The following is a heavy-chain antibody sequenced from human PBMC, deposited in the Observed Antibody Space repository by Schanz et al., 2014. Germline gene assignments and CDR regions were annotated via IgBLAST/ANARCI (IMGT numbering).Heavy chain of an antibody. CDR1: GGTFSSST. CDR2: ISVYHGHT. Sequence: QVQLVQSGVEVKRPGSSVKVSCKASGGTFSSSTLTWVRQAPGQGLEWMGWISVYHGHTNYAEKVHGRVTMTTDTSTSTAYMELRSLISDDTAVYYCVRDAGWAFGDYHGMDVWGQGTSVTVSS. CDR3: VRDAGWAFGDYHGMDV. V-gene: IGHV1-18*01. J-gene: IGHJ6*02. D-gene: IGHD3-10*01.